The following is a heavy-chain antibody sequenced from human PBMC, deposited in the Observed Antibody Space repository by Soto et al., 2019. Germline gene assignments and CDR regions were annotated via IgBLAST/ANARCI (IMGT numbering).Heavy chain of an antibody. CDR3: ARDRAGYYSHFVY. D-gene: IGHD3-22*01. Sequence: QVYLMQSGAEVKKPGSSVKVSCKALRGTFTNYAFSWVRQAPGQGLEWMGGIMPFFGSGNYAQKFQGRINITADESTSSVYLELTSLRSEDTAVYYCARDRAGYYSHFVYWGQGTLVTVSS. J-gene: IGHJ4*02. CDR1: RGTFTNYA. V-gene: IGHV1-69*01. CDR2: IMPFFGSG.